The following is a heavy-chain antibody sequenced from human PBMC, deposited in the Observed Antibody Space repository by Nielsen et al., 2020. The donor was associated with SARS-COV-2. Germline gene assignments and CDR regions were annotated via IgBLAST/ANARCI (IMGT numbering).Heavy chain of an antibody. D-gene: IGHD1-7*01. Sequence: SETLSLTCTVSGGSISSGGYYWSWIRQHPGKGLEWIGYIYYSGSTYYNPSLKSRVTISVDTSKNQFSLKLSSVTAADTAVYYCARGGAIGTTRPYDYWGQGTLVTVSS. V-gene: IGHV4-31*03. CDR2: IYYSGST. J-gene: IGHJ4*02. CDR3: ARGGAIGTTRPYDY. CDR1: GGSISSGGYY.